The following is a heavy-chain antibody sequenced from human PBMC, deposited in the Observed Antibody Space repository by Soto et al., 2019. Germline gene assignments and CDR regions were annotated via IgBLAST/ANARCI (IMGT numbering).Heavy chain of an antibody. J-gene: IGHJ5*02. CDR2: IYWDDDK. V-gene: IGHV2-5*02. CDR1: GFSLTTAGVG. D-gene: IGHD6-6*01. CDR3: AQRGSSASGAGWFDH. Sequence: SGPTLVNPTQTLTLTCTFSGFSLTTAGVGVGWIRQPPGKALEWLALIYWDDDKRYNPSLRTRLTITKDTSKHQVVVTMRNMDPVDTGTYYCAQRGSSASGAGWFDHWGQGVVVTGSS.